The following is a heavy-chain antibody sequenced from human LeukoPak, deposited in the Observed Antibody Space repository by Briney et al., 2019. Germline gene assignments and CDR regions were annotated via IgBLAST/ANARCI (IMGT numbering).Heavy chain of an antibody. V-gene: IGHV3-20*04. CDR1: GFTLDDYG. CDR3: ARAVEYYASSCYCYVYYFDY. D-gene: IGHD3-22*01. CDR2: INWNGCST. J-gene: IGHJ4*02. Sequence: GGSLRLSCAASGFTLDDYGMSWVRQAPGKGLDWVSGINWNGCSTGYADSVKGRFTISRDNAKNSLYMQMNSLRAEDTALYYCARAVEYYASSCYCYVYYFDYWGQGTLVTVSS.